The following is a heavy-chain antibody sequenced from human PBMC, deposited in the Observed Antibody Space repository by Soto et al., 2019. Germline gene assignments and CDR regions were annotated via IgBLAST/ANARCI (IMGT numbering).Heavy chain of an antibody. Sequence: LSLTCSVSGADLNTYSWTWIRQPAGKGLEWIGRIYTSASINYNPSLRGRVTLSVDTSTNQVSLKLASVTAADTAVYYCARDREAGYNFYYGMDVWGQGTTVTVSS. CDR1: GADLNTYS. CDR2: IYTSASI. V-gene: IGHV4-4*07. J-gene: IGHJ6*02. D-gene: IGHD6-19*01. CDR3: ARDREAGYNFYYGMDV.